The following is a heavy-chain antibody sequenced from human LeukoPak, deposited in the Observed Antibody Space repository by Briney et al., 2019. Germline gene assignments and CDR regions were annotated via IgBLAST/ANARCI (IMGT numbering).Heavy chain of an antibody. CDR3: ASSGSYRFDY. J-gene: IGHJ4*02. D-gene: IGHD1-26*01. V-gene: IGHV3-30-3*01. CDR1: GFDFHNYV. CDR2: ISYAVNIK. Sequence: GGSLRLSCAASGFDFHNYVIHWVRQAPGKGLEWVAVISYAVNIKYYADSVKGRFTISRDSSSKTVFLQMNSLRTEDTAVYYCASSGSYRFDYWGQGTLVTVSP.